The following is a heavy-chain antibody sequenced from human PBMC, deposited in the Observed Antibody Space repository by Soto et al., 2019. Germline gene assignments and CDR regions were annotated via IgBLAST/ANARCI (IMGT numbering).Heavy chain of an antibody. J-gene: IGHJ5*02. Sequence: VASVKVSCKASGGSFSSFAFSWVRQAPGQGLEWMGGIIPMFGSANYAQKFQGRVTITADKSTSTAYMELSSLRSEDTAVYYCARFSERDYYDSSGYYRWFDPWGQGTLVTVSS. V-gene: IGHV1-69*06. CDR2: IIPMFGSA. CDR3: ARFSERDYYDSSGYYRWFDP. D-gene: IGHD3-22*01. CDR1: GGSFSSFA.